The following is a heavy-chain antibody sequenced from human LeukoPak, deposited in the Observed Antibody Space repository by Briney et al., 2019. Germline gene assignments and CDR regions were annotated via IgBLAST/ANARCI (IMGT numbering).Heavy chain of an antibody. V-gene: IGHV3-7*01. CDR1: GFPFSPIW. D-gene: IGHD5-18*01. Sequence: RPGGSLRLSCVASGFPFSPIWMSWVRQAPGKGLEWVAMIKQTASETHYVDSVRGRFSISRDSAKSSLYLQMNSLKADDTAVHYCASLDTALIQTGGYWGQGTLVTVSS. J-gene: IGHJ4*02. CDR3: ASLDTALIQTGGY. CDR2: IKQTASET.